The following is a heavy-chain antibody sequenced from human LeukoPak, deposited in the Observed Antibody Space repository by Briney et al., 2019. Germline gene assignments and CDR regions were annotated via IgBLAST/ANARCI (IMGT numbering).Heavy chain of an antibody. Sequence: PPETLSLTCAVSGGSILTTNWWSWVRQPPGKGLEWIGEVHLSGTSNYNPSLKSRVSMSIDKSKNQLSLKLTSVTAADTAMYYCARESGAFSPFGFWGQGTLVTVSS. D-gene: IGHD1-26*01. J-gene: IGHJ4*02. CDR2: VHLSGTS. CDR1: GGSILTTNW. CDR3: ARESGAFSPFGF. V-gene: IGHV4-4*03.